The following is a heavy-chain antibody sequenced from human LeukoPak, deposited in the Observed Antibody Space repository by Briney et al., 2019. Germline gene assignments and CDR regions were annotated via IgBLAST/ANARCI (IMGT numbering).Heavy chain of an antibody. CDR1: GYTFTGYY. CDR3: ARQYYDFWSGYYYYYYMDV. V-gene: IGHV1-2*02. J-gene: IGHJ6*03. Sequence: ASVKVSCKASGYTFTGYYMHWVRQAPGQGLEWMRWINPNSGGTNYAQKFQGRVTMTRDTSISTAYMELSRLRSDDTAVYYCARQYYDFWSGYYYYYYMDVWGKGTTVTVSS. CDR2: INPNSGGT. D-gene: IGHD3-3*01.